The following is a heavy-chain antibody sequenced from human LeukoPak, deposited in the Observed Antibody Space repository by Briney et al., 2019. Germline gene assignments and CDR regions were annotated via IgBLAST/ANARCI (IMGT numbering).Heavy chain of an antibody. CDR1: GYSFTGHY. CDR3: ARGVGAMGIIDP. J-gene: IGHJ5*02. Sequence: ASVKVSCKASGYSFTGHYMHWVRQAPGQGLEWMGIINPSGGSTSYAQKFQGRVTMTRDMSTSTVYMELSSLRSEDTAVYYCARGVGAMGIIDPWGQGTLVTVSS. D-gene: IGHD1-26*01. V-gene: IGHV1-46*01. CDR2: INPSGGST.